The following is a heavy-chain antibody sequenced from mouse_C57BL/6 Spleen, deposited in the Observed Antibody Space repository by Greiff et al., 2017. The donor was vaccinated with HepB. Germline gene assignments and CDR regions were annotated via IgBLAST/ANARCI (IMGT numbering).Heavy chain of an antibody. D-gene: IGHD1-1*01. CDR1: GFNIQDYY. CDR2: IDPEDGET. J-gene: IGHJ3*01. V-gene: IGHV14-2*01. Sequence: DVQLQESGAELVKPGASVKLSCTASGFNIQDYYMHWVKQRTEQGLEWIGRIDPEDGETKYAPNFQGKATITADTSSNTAYLQLSSLTSEDTAVYYCARSDYYGSSVIAYWGQGTLVTVSA. CDR3: ARSDYYGSSVIAY.